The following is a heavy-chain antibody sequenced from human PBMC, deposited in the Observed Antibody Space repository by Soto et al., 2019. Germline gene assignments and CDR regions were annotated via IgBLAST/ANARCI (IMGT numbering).Heavy chain of an antibody. CDR2: ISGSGGST. CDR3: AKTPGRSQLLSPHYFDY. CDR1: GFTFSSYA. V-gene: IGHV3-23*01. Sequence: GGSLRLSCAASGFTFSSYAMSWVRQAPGKGLEWVSAISGSGGSTYYADSVKGRFTISRDNSKNTLYLQMNSLRAEDTAVYYCAKTPGRSQLLSPHYFDYWGQGTLVTVSS. D-gene: IGHD2-2*01. J-gene: IGHJ4*02.